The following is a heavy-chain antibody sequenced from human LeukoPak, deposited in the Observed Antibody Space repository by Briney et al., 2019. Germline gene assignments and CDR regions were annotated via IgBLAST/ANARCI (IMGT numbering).Heavy chain of an antibody. CDR1: GYTFTGYY. D-gene: IGHD3-22*01. CDR2: INPNSGGT. Sequence: ASVKVSCKASGYTFTGYYMHWVRQAPGQGLEWMGWINPNSGGTNYAQKFRGRVTMTRDTSISTAYMELSRLRSDDTAVYYCARSPSSGYYYAWFDPWGQGTLVTVSS. J-gene: IGHJ5*02. CDR3: ARSPSSGYYYAWFDP. V-gene: IGHV1-2*02.